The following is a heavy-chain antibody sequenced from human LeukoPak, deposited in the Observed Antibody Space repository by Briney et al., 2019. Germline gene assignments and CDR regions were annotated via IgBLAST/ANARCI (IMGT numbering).Heavy chain of an antibody. D-gene: IGHD3-22*01. CDR2: ISSSSSTI. CDR1: GFTFSSYE. Sequence: GGSLRLSCAASGFTFSSYEMNWVRQAPGKGLEWVSYISSSSSTIYYADSVKGRFTISRDNAKNSLYLQMNSLRAEDTAVYYCARELYYYDSSGYWAYWGQGTLVTVSS. J-gene: IGHJ4*02. V-gene: IGHV3-48*01. CDR3: ARELYYYDSSGYWAY.